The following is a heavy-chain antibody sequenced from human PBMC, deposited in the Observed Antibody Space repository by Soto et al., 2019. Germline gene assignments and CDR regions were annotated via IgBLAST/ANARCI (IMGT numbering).Heavy chain of an antibody. Sequence: PGGSLRLSCAASGFTFSSYAMHWVRQAPGKGLEYVSAITSNGGNTDYADSVKGRFTISRDNAKNSLFLQMNSLRPEDTALYYCAKDVKWGGMTTIHYFDSWGQGTQVTVSS. V-gene: IGHV3-64*04. CDR3: AKDVKWGGMTTIHYFDS. J-gene: IGHJ4*02. CDR2: ITSNGGNT. D-gene: IGHD2-21*02. CDR1: GFTFSSYA.